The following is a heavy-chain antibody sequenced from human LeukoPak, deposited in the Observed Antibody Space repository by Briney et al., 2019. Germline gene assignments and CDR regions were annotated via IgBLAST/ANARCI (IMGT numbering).Heavy chain of an antibody. CDR2: IIPIFGTA. V-gene: IGHV1-69*13. J-gene: IGHJ4*02. CDR3: ARDDPAARISGYSGYDYQGFDY. CDR1: GGTFSSYA. Sequence: SVTVSFKASGGTFSSYAISWVRQAPGQGLEWMGGIIPIFGTANYAQKFQGRVTITADESTSTAYMELSSLRSEDTAVYYCARDDPAARISGYSGYDYQGFDYWGQGTLVTVSS. D-gene: IGHD5-12*01.